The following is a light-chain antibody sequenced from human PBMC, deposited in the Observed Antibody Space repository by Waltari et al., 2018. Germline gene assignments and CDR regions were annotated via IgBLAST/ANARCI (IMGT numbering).Light chain of an antibody. J-gene: IGKJ4*01. CDR2: FGS. CDR3: MQALQSPLT. V-gene: IGKV2-28*01. Sequence: DIVMTQSPLSLSVTPGEPASISCKSSRSLLHSSGYNYVDWYLQKPGQSPQLLISFGSNRASGVPDRFSGSGSGTDFTLKISRVEAEYVGVYYCMQALQSPLTFGGGTKVEIK. CDR1: RSLLHSSGYNY.